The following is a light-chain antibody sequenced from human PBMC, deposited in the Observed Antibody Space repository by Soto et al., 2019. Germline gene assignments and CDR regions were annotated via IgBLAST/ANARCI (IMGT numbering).Light chain of an antibody. V-gene: IGLV1-40*01. CDR1: GSTFGAGSD. CDR2: YNT. Sequence: QSVLTQPPSVSGAPGQRVTLSCTGSGSTFGAGSDVHWYQQVPGTAPKLLLSYNTTRPAGVPSRVSGSTAGTSASLASSGLQAEDEADYYCQGYDSSLTVLFGGGTTQTV. J-gene: IGLJ2*01. CDR3: QGYDSSLTVL.